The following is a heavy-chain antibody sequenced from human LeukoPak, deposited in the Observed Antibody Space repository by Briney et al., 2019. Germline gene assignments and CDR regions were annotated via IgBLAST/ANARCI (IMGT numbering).Heavy chain of an antibody. J-gene: IGHJ4*02. CDR1: GGSISSGVYY. D-gene: IGHD3-22*01. Sequence: SQTLSLTCTVSGGSISSGVYYWSWIRQHPGKGLEWIGYIYYSGSTYYNPSLKSRVTISVDTSKNQFSLKLSSVTAADTAVYYCARFLRRAYYYDSSGYPFDYWGQGTLVTVSS. CDR3: ARFLRRAYYYDSSGYPFDY. CDR2: IYYSGST. V-gene: IGHV4-31*03.